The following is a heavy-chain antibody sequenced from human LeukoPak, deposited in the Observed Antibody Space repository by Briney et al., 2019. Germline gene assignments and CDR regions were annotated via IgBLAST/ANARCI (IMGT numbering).Heavy chain of an antibody. CDR2: MYHSGST. CDR3: ARSSRELGGYAPWELMPPFDY. V-gene: IGHV4-38-2*02. CDR1: GYSISSGHY. Sequence: PSETLSLTCTASGYSISSGHYWGWIRQPPGKGLEWIGSMYHSGSTYYNRPLNSRVTIIEDTSNNQFSLKLRSGTAADTAVYYCARSSRELGGYAPWELMPPFDYWGQGTLVTVSS. D-gene: IGHD1-7*01. J-gene: IGHJ4*02.